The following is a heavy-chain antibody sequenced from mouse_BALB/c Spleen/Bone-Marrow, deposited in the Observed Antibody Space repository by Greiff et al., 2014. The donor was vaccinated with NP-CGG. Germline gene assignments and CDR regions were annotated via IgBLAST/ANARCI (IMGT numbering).Heavy chain of an antibody. CDR1: GYTFTSYW. Sequence: VQLQQSXAELAKPGASVKMSCKASGYTFTSYWMHWVKQRPGQGLEWIGYVNPSTGYTEYNQKFKDKATLTADKSSSTAYMQLSSLTSEDSAVYYCARRETTALDYWGQGTTLTVSS. CDR3: ARRETTALDY. V-gene: IGHV1-7*01. CDR2: VNPSTGYT. J-gene: IGHJ2*01. D-gene: IGHD1-2*01.